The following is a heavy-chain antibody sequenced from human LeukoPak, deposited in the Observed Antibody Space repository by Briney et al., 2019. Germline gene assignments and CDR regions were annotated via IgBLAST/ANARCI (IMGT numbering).Heavy chain of an antibody. CDR3: GRDYYDSSGDGAFDI. J-gene: IGHJ3*02. CDR1: GYTFTGYY. D-gene: IGHD3-22*01. Sequence: GASVKVSCKASGYTFTGYYMHWVRQAPGQGLEWMGWINPNSGGTNYAQKFQDRVTMTRDTSINTVYMELSRLRSDDTAVYYCGRDYYDSSGDGAFDIWGQGTMVTVSS. CDR2: INPNSGGT. V-gene: IGHV1-2*02.